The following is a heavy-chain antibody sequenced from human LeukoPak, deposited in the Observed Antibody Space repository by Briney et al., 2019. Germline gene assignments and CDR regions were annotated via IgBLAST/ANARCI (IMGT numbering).Heavy chain of an antibody. CDR3: ARDFYYYDSSGYGNYYYGMDV. D-gene: IGHD3-22*01. V-gene: IGHV4-59*01. CDR1: GGSISSYY. CDR2: IYYSGST. J-gene: IGHJ6*02. Sequence: PSETLSLTCTVSGGSISSYYWSWIRQPPGKGREWIGYIYYSGSTNYNPSLKSRVTISVDTSKNQFSLKLSSVTAADTAVYYCARDFYYYDSSGYGNYYYGMDVWGQGTTVTVSS.